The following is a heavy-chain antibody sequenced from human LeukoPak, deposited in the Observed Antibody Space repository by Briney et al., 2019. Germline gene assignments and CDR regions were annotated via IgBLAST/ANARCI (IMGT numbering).Heavy chain of an antibody. CDR2: IRSTANGYAT. V-gene: IGHV3-73*01. D-gene: IGHD3-10*01. CDR3: ARGPSITMVRGGQWYYYMDV. CDR1: GFTFSGSA. J-gene: IGHJ6*03. Sequence: SGGSLRLSCAASGFTFSGSALHWVRQASGKGLEWVGRIRSTANGYATAYAASVKGRFTISRDDSKNTAYLQMDSLKTEDTAVYYCARGPSITMVRGGQWYYYMDVWGKGTTVTISS.